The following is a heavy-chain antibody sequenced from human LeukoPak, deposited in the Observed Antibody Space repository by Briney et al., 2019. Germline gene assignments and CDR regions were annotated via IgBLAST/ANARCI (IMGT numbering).Heavy chain of an antibody. Sequence: GGSLRLSCLTSGLTLSTNAMSWVRQAPGKGQEWISGISGSGASTYYADSVKGRFTISRDNSKNTLYLQMSSLRAEDTAVYYCAKEASGYGYYFDYWGQGTLVTVSS. CDR2: ISGSGAST. J-gene: IGHJ4*02. CDR1: GLTLSTNA. V-gene: IGHV3-23*01. D-gene: IGHD3-10*01. CDR3: AKEASGYGYYFDY.